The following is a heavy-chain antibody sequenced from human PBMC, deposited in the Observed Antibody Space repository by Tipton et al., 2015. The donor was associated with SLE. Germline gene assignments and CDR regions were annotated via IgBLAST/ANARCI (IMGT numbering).Heavy chain of an antibody. V-gene: IGHV3-23*01. CDR3: ASSPAWELPYYFDY. D-gene: IGHD1-26*01. J-gene: IGHJ4*02. CDR1: GFMFSSYA. CDR2: ISGGGDST. Sequence: SLRLSCAASGFMFSSYAMRWVRQAPGKGLEWVSVISGGGDSTSYADSVKGRFTISRDNSKNTLYLQMNSLRAEDTAVYYCASSPAWELPYYFDYWGQGTLVTVSS.